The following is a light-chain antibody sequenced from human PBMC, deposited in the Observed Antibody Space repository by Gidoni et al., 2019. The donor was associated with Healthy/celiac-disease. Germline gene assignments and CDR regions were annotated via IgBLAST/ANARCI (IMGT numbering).Light chain of an antibody. Sequence: ILLTHPPATLSVSPGERATLYCRASQSVSSNLAWYQQKPGQAPRLLIYDASTRATGIPARFSGSGSGTDFTLTISSLQSEDFAVYYCQQHSNWPPRTFGGGTKVEIK. CDR2: DAS. V-gene: IGKV3-15*01. CDR3: QQHSNWPPRT. J-gene: IGKJ4*01. CDR1: QSVSSN.